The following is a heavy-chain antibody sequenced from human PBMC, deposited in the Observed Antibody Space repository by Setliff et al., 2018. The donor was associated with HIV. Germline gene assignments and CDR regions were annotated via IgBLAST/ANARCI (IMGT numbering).Heavy chain of an antibody. CDR1: GYTFTSYG. Sequence: ASVKVSCKASGYTFTSYGISWVRQAPGQGLEWMGWISADNGDTKYSQKFQVRVTITRDTSASTAYMELSSLRSEDTAVYYCARDRSGTYYFDYWGQGTLVTVSS. CDR2: ISADNGDT. V-gene: IGHV1-18*01. D-gene: IGHD6-13*01. CDR3: ARDRSGTYYFDY. J-gene: IGHJ4*02.